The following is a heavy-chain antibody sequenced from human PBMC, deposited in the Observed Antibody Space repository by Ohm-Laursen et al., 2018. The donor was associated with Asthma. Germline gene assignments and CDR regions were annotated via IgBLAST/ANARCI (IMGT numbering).Heavy chain of an antibody. CDR3: AREWGGMDV. J-gene: IGHJ6*02. CDR2: ISTASTFI. CDR1: GFTFSDYY. D-gene: IGHD1-26*01. Sequence: GSLRLSCTASGFTFSDYYMSWIRQAPGKGLEWVASISTASTFIYYADSVKGRFTISRDNAKHSLYLQMTSLRVEDTAVYYCAREWGGMDVWGQGTTVTVSS. V-gene: IGHV3-11*06.